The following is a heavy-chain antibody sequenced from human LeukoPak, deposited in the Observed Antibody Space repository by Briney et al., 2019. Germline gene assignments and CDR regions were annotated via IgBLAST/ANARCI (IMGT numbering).Heavy chain of an antibody. CDR3: ARSVTIFGVATLGY. Sequence: ASVKVSCKASGYTFTGYYMHWVRQAPGQGLEWMGIINPSDGITSYAQKFQGRLTFARDMSTSTVYMDLSSLRSDDTAVYYCARSVTIFGVATLGYWGQGTLVTVSS. J-gene: IGHJ4*02. CDR1: GYTFTGYY. CDR2: INPSDGIT. V-gene: IGHV1-46*01. D-gene: IGHD3-3*01.